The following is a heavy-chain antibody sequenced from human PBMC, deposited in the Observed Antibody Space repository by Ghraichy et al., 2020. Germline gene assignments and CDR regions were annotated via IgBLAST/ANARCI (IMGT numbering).Heavy chain of an antibody. J-gene: IGHJ4*02. CDR2: IVGNGGGI. CDR1: GFTFRTYA. CDR3: SKDRIPDGRYEIDY. V-gene: IGHV3-23*01. Sequence: GGSLRLSCAASGFTFRTYAMNWVRQAPGKGLEWISVIVGNGGGIEYADSVKGRFTISRDNSKNTLYLQMDSLRVEDSAVYYCSKDRIPDGRYEIDYWGQGTLVTGSS. D-gene: IGHD1-14*01.